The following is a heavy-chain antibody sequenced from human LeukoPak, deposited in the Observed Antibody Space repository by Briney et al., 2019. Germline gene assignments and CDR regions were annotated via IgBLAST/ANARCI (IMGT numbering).Heavy chain of an antibody. J-gene: IGHJ4*02. CDR1: GFTFSSYG. Sequence: GGSLRLSCAASGFTFSSYGMHWVRQAPGKGLEWVAVIWYDGSNKYYADSVKGRFTISRDNSKNTLYLQMNSLRAEDTAVYYCAKAMVRGFTSISAFDYWGQGSLVTVSS. CDR3: AKAMVRGFTSISAFDY. V-gene: IGHV3-33*06. CDR2: IWYDGSNK. D-gene: IGHD3-10*01.